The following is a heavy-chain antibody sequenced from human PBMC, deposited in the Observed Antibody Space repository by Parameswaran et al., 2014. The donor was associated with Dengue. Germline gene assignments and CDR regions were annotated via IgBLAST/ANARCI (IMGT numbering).Heavy chain of an antibody. J-gene: IGHJ4*02. CDR2: ISYDGSNK. Sequence: QMPGKGLEWVAVISYDGSNKYYADSVKGRFTISRDNSKNTLYLQMNSLRAEDTAVYYCARDVAGAAGYWGQGTLVTVSS. D-gene: IGHD1-26*01. V-gene: IGHV3-30-3*01. CDR3: ARDVAGAAGY.